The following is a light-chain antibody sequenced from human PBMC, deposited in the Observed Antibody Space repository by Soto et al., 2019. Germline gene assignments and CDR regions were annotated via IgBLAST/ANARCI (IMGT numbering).Light chain of an antibody. CDR3: QTYDASNIYV. CDR2: EAV. V-gene: IGLV2-8*01. CDR1: KNDIGVYDV. Sequence: SVLTQPPSVSGYPGQSDTISCTGIKNDIGVYDVASRYQHHPGKAPRLIIYEAVQRPSGVSVRFSGSKSANPASLTFSGLQAADEAYYFCQTYDASNIYVFGSGTKFTV. J-gene: IGLJ1*01.